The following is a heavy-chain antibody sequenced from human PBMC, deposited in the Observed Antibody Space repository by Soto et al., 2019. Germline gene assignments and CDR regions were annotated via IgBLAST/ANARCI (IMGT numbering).Heavy chain of an antibody. CDR1: GFTFSHFV. CDR3: AKRSYPSALPYGMDV. J-gene: IGHJ6*02. Sequence: QPGGSLRLSCAASGFTFSHFVMSWVRQAPGKGLEWVSSISGSGDNTFYADSVKGRFTISRDNSKSTVSLQINSLRAEGTAVYYSAKRSYPSALPYGMDVWGQGTTVTVSS. D-gene: IGHD3-16*01. V-gene: IGHV3-23*01. CDR2: ISGSGDNT.